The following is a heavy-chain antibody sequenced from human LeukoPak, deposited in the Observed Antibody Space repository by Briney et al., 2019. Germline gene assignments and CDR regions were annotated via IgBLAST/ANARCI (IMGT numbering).Heavy chain of an antibody. Sequence: ASVKVSCKVSGYTLTELSMHWVRQAPGKGLEWMGGFDPEDGETIYAQKFQGRVTITTDESTSTAYMELSSLRSEDTAVYYCASPGRNTMVRGVTAALDYWGQGTLVTVSS. J-gene: IGHJ4*02. V-gene: IGHV1-24*01. CDR3: ASPGRNTMVRGVTAALDY. D-gene: IGHD3-10*01. CDR2: FDPEDGET. CDR1: GYTLTELS.